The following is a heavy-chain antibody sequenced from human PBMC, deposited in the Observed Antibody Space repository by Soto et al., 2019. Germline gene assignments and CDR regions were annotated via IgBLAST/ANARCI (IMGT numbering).Heavy chain of an antibody. D-gene: IGHD2-15*01. J-gene: IGHJ2*01. CDR3: ARCYCSVGSCYTCWHFDL. V-gene: IGHV1-18*01. Sequence: QVQLVQSAAEVKKPGASVKVSCKASGYTFSNFGLSWVRQARGQGLEWMGWIGPYNGNTDHAQKFQDRVTMTTDTSTNTAYMELRGLTSDDTAVYYCARCYCSVGSCYTCWHFDLWGRGTLVTVSS. CDR1: GYTFSNFG. CDR2: IGPYNGNT.